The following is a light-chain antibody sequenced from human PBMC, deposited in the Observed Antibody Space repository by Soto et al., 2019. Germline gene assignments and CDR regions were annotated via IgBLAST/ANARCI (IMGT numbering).Light chain of an antibody. CDR3: QQNYNSRWT. CDR1: QSVSSSD. V-gene: IGKV3-20*01. CDR2: SAS. Sequence: IVLTQSPGTLSLSPGERATLSCRASQSVSSSDLAWYQQKPGQAPRLLIYSASSRATGIPDRFSGSGSGTDFTLTISRLEPEDFAVYYCQQNYNSRWTFGQGTEIEI. J-gene: IGKJ1*01.